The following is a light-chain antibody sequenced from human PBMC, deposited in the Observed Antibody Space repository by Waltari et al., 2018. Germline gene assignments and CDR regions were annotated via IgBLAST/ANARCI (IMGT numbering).Light chain of an antibody. Sequence: AVQLTQSPSSLSASVGDRVTITCRSSQDIRYDLSWYQHKPGSAPKLLIYLTYSLQSGVPPRFSGSGSGTEFTLTISSLQPEDYATYCCLQDSHYPWTFGPGTKVEI. V-gene: IGKV1-6*02. CDR1: QDIRYD. J-gene: IGKJ1*01. CDR3: LQDSHYPWT. CDR2: LTY.